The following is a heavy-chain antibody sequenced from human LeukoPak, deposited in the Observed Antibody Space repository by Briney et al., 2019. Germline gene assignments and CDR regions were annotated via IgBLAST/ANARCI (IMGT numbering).Heavy chain of an antibody. CDR2: INHSGST. V-gene: IGHV4-34*01. CDR3: ASGWSTKIVDPHGYFDL. D-gene: IGHD3-22*01. Sequence: SETLSLTCTVSGGSISPYYWSWIRQPPGKGLEWIGEINHSGSTNYNPSLKSRVTISVDTSKNQFSLKLSSVTAADTAVYYCASGWSTKIVDPHGYFDLWGRGTLVTVSS. CDR1: GGSISPYY. J-gene: IGHJ2*01.